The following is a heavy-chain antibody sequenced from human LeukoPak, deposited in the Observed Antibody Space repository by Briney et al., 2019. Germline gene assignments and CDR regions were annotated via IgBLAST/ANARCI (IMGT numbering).Heavy chain of an antibody. J-gene: IGHJ6*02. CDR2: IWYDGSND. CDR1: GFTFSSYA. V-gene: IGHV3-33*06. D-gene: IGHD2-15*01. Sequence: PGGSLRLSCAASGFTFSSYAMSWVRQAPGKGLEWVAAIWYDGSNDYYADSVKGRFTISRDNSKNTLSLQMNSLRAEDTAVYYCAKRSGGADYYYYYGMDVWGQGTTVTVSS. CDR3: AKRSGGADYYYYYGMDV.